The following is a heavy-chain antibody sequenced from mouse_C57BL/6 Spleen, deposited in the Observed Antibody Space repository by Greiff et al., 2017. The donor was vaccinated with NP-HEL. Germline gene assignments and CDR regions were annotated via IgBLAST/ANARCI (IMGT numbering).Heavy chain of an antibody. V-gene: IGHV3-6*01. CDR2: ISYDGSN. J-gene: IGHJ2*01. CDR3: ARDYYYGSGGY. Sequence: EVQLVESGPGLVKPSQSLSLTCSVTGYSITSGYYWNWIRQFPGNKLEWMGYISYDGSNNYNPSLKNRISITRDTSKNQFFLKLNSVTTEDTATYYCARDYYYGSGGYWGQGTTLTVSS. CDR1: GYSITSGYY. D-gene: IGHD1-1*01.